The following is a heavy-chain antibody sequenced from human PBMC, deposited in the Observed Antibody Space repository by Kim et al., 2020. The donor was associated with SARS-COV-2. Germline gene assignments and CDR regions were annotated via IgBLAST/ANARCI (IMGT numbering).Heavy chain of an antibody. CDR1: GYTFTVNN. D-gene: IGHD1-26*01. Sequence: ASVKVSCKASGYTFTVNNIHWVRQAPGEGLEWMGWINPNSGGSNYAQRFQGRVTMTRDTSINTAYMELSSLRSDDTGVYFCTRTDREGAFDIWGQGTMVTVFS. CDR3: TRTDREGAFDI. CDR2: INPNSGGS. J-gene: IGHJ3*02. V-gene: IGHV1-2*02.